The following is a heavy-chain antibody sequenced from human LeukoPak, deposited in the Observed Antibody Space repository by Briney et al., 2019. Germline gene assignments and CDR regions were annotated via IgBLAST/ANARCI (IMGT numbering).Heavy chain of an antibody. V-gene: IGHV3-15*01. Sequence: PGGSLRLSCAASGFTFSNTGMSWVRQAPGKGLEWVGRIKSKVDGEITDYSAPVKGRFSISRDDSKITLYLQMNSLRTEDTAVYYCSRDLRWELPKILDHWGQGTLVTVSS. D-gene: IGHD2-15*01. CDR2: IKSKVDGEIT. J-gene: IGHJ4*02. CDR3: SRDLRWELPKILDH. CDR1: GFTFSNTG.